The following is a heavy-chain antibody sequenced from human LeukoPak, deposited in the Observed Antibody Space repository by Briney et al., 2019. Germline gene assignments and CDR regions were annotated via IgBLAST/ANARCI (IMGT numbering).Heavy chain of an antibody. CDR2: IYHSGST. CDR3: ARAEGDYRFDY. CDR1: GGSISSGGYS. Sequence: PSETLSLTCAVSGGSISSGGYSWSWIRQPPGKGLEWIGYIYHSGSTYYNPSLKSRVTISVDRSKNQSSLKLSSVTAADTAVYYCARAEGDYRFDYWGQGTLVTVSS. V-gene: IGHV4-30-2*01. D-gene: IGHD4-17*01. J-gene: IGHJ4*02.